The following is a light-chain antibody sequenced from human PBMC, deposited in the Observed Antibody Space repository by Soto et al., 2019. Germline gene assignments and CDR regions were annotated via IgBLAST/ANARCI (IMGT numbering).Light chain of an antibody. J-gene: IGKJ5*01. V-gene: IGKV1-39*01. CDR2: AAS. Sequence: DIKMTQSPSSLSASLGDRVSITCLASQSISSYLNWYQQKPGKAPKVLIYAASNLQSGVPSRFSGSGSGTDFALTISSLQPEDFATYYCQQGYSTPITFGQGTRLEIK. CDR1: QSISSY. CDR3: QQGYSTPIT.